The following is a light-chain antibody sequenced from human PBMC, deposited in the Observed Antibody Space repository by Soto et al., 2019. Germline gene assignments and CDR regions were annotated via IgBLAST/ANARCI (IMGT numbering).Light chain of an antibody. J-gene: IGLJ1*01. CDR1: SSDVGGYNY. CDR3: SSYTSCSTPYD. CDR2: DVS. V-gene: IGLV2-14*01. Sequence: LTQPASVSGSPGQSITISCTGTSSDVGGYNYVSWYQQHPGKAPKLMIYDVSDRPSGVSNRFSGSKAGNTASLTISGLQAEDEADYFCSSYTSCSTPYDFGTGTKVTVL.